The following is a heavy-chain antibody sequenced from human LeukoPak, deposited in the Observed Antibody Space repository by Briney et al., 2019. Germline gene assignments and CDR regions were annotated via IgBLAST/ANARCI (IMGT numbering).Heavy chain of an antibody. D-gene: IGHD3-10*01. J-gene: IGHJ4*02. CDR3: ARGPFGSGSPYHFDF. V-gene: IGHV3-21*01. CDR2: ISSNSNYI. CDR1: GFTFSNFS. Sequence: PGGSLRLSCAASGFTFSNFSMHWVRQSAGKGLEWVASISSNSNYIYTANSIRGRFTISRDNAKDSLFLQMTSLRPEDTAVFYCARGPFGSGSPYHFDFWGQGALVTVSS.